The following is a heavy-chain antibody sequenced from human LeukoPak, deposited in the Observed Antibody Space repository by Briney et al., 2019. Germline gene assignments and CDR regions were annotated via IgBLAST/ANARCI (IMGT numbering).Heavy chain of an antibody. V-gene: IGHV1-2*02. CDR2: INPNSGGT. J-gene: IGHJ6*04. D-gene: IGHD4-11*01. Sequence: ASVKVSCKASGYSFTGHYMHWVRQAPGQGLEWMGWINPNSGGTNYAQKFQGRVTMTRDTSISTAYMELSRLRSDDTAVYYCAIRHAMTTGMDVWGKGTTVTISS. CDR3: AIRHAMTTGMDV. CDR1: GYSFTGHY.